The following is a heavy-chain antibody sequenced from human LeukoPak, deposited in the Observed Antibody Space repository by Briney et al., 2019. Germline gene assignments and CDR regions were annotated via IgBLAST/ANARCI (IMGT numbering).Heavy chain of an antibody. V-gene: IGHV4-39*01. CDR2: ISHSGST. J-gene: IGHJ4*02. D-gene: IGHD1-20*01. CDR1: GGSISSSSYF. Sequence: SETLSLTCTVFGGSISSSSYFWGWIRQPAGKGLEWIGSISHSGSTYYDPSLKSRIAISVDTSKNQFSLKVRSVTAADTAVYYCARRITGTTSDSFDYWGQGILVTVSS. CDR3: ARRITGTTSDSFDY.